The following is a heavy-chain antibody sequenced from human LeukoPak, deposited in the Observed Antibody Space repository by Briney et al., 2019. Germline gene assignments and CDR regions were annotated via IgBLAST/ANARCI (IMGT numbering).Heavy chain of an antibody. D-gene: IGHD2-15*01. CDR1: GGSISSYY. Sequence: PETLSLTCTVSGGSISSYYWSWIWQPAGKGLEWIGHIYTSGSTNYNPSLKSRVTMSVDTSKSQFSLKLSSVTAADTAVYYCARAALYCSGGSCYLSWFDPWGQGTLVTVTS. CDR3: ARAALYCSGGSCYLSWFDP. V-gene: IGHV4-4*07. J-gene: IGHJ5*02. CDR2: IYTSGST.